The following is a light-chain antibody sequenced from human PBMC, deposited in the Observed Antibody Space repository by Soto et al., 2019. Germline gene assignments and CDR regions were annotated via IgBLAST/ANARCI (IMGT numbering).Light chain of an antibody. CDR2: EVS. J-gene: IGLJ1*01. CDR3: SSYTSSSTPYV. Sequence: QSVLTQPASVSGSPGQSITISCTGTSSDVGGYNYVSWYQQHPGKAPKLMIYEVSNRPSGVSNRFSGSKSGNTASLTISGLQAEAEADYYCSSYTSSSTPYVFVTGTKVTVL. V-gene: IGLV2-14*01. CDR1: SSDVGGYNY.